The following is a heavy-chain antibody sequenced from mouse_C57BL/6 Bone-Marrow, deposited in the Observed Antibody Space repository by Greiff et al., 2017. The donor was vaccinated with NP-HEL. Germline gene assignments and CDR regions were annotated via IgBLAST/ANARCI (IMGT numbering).Heavy chain of an antibody. V-gene: IGHV5-17*01. Sequence: EVQGVESGGGLVKPGGSLKLSCAASGFTFSDYGMHWVRQAPEKGLEWVAYISSGSSTIYYADTVKGRFTISRDNAKNTLFLQMTSLRSKDTAMYYCASPFITAVVEGYAMDYWGQGTSVTVSS. D-gene: IGHD1-1*01. CDR1: GFTFSDYG. CDR2: ISSGSSTI. CDR3: ASPFITAVVEGYAMDY. J-gene: IGHJ4*01.